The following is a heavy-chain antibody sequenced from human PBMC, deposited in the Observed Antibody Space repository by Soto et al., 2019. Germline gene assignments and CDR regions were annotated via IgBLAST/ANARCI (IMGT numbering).Heavy chain of an antibody. CDR2: IWYDGSNK. V-gene: IGHV3-33*01. CDR3: ARDHEYSSSWAGSFMDG. D-gene: IGHD6-13*01. CDR1: GFTFSSYG. J-gene: IGHJ6*03. Sequence: PGGSLRLSCAASGFTFSSYGMHWVRQAPGKGLEWVAVIWYDGSNKYYADSVKGRFTISRDNSKNTLYLQMNSLRAEDTAVYYCARDHEYSSSWAGSFMDGWGKGTTVTVSS.